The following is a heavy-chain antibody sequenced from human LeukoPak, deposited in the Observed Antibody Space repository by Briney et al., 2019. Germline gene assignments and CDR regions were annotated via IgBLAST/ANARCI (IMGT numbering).Heavy chain of an antibody. CDR3: ARGLKRSGSSDHFDY. V-gene: IGHV1-46*01. CDR2: INPSGGST. CDR1: GYTFTSYY. D-gene: IGHD6-6*01. J-gene: IGHJ4*02. Sequence: ASVKVSCKASGYTFTSYYIHWVRQAPGQGLEWMGIINPSGGSTSYAQKFQGGITMTRDTSTSTAYMELSSLRSEDTAVYYCARGLKRSGSSDHFDYWGQGTLVTVSS.